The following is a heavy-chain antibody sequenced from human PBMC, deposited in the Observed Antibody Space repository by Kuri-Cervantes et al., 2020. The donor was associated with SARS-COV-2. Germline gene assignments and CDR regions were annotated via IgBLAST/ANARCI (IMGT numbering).Heavy chain of an antibody. D-gene: IGHD6-6*01. Sequence: GGSLRLSCGASGFTFRSYSMNWVRQAPGKGLGWVSSISGSGSYIYYADTVKGRFTFSRDNAKNSLYLQMNSLRAEDTAVYYCARDSSYNAFDIWGQGTMVTVSS. J-gene: IGHJ3*02. V-gene: IGHV3-21*01. CDR3: ARDSSYNAFDI. CDR1: GFTFRSYS. CDR2: ISGSGSYI.